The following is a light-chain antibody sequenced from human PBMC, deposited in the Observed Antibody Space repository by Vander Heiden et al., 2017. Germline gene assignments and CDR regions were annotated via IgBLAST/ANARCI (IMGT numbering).Light chain of an antibody. Sequence: DIQMTQSPSSLSASVGDRVTITCRASQSISSYLNWYQQKPGKAPKLLIYAASSLQSAVPSRFSGSGSGTDFTLTISILLPEDFATYYCQQSDSTPHTFGGGTKVEIK. V-gene: IGKV1-39*01. CDR3: QQSDSTPHT. CDR1: QSISSY. J-gene: IGKJ4*01. CDR2: AAS.